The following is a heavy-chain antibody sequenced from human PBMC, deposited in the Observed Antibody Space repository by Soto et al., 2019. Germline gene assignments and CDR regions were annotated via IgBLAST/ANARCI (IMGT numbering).Heavy chain of an antibody. D-gene: IGHD3-22*01. V-gene: IGHV3-11*03. CDR2: ISSSSRYT. CDR1: GFTFSDYY. J-gene: IGHJ4*02. CDR3: ARLGSYDDSSGYPVKFDY. Sequence: GGSLRLSCAASGFTFSDYYMSWIRQAPGKGLEWVSYISSSSRYTNYADSVKGRFTISRDNAKNSLYLQMNSLRAEDTAVYYFARLGSYDDSSGYPVKFDYWGQGTLVTVSS.